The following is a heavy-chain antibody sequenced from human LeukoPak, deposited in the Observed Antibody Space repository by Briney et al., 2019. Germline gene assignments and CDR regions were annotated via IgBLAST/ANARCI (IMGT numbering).Heavy chain of an antibody. J-gene: IGHJ6*03. CDR1: GYTFTGYY. CDR2: INPNSGGT. Sequence: GASVKVSCKASGYTFTGYYMHWVRQAPGQGLEWMGWINPNSGGTNYAQKFQGRVTMTRHTSISTAYMELSRLRSDDTAVYYCARDTVNHYYYYMDVWGKGTTVTVSS. CDR3: ARDTVNHYYYYMDV. D-gene: IGHD4-11*01. V-gene: IGHV1-2*02.